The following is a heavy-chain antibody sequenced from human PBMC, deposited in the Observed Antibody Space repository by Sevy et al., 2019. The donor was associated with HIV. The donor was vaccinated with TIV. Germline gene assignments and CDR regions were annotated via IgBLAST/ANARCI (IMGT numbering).Heavy chain of an antibody. D-gene: IGHD2-2*01. CDR2: IWYDGTNK. J-gene: IGHJ4*02. CDR3: ARDGGCSSTSCLLYFDY. V-gene: IGHV3-33*01. CDR1: GFSISGYG. Sequence: GGSLRLSCAASGFSISGYGMHWVRQAPGKGLEWVAVIWYDGTNKEYADSVKGRFTISRDNSKNTLYLQMNSLRAEDTAVYYCARDGGCSSTSCLLYFDYWGQGTLVTVSS.